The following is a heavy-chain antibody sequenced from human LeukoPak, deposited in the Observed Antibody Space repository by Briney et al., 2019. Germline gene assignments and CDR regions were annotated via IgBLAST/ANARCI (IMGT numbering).Heavy chain of an antibody. D-gene: IGHD6-13*01. Sequence: GGSVKVSCMSSGYTYPSYVIHGVRQAPAQGREWMGWISAYNGKTNYAQKLQGRVTMTTDTSTSTGYMELRSLRSDDTAVYYCARYPSHPRLYSSICLDCRRFDYWGQGTLVTVSS. V-gene: IGHV1-18*01. CDR3: ARYPSHPRLYSSICLDCRRFDY. CDR2: ISAYNGKT. CDR1: GYTYPSYV. J-gene: IGHJ4*02.